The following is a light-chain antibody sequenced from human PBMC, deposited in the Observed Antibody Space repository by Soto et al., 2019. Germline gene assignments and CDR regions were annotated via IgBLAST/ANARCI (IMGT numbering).Light chain of an antibody. J-gene: IGKJ1*01. CDR1: QGIRND. Sequence: AIQMTQSPSSLSASVGDRVTITCRASQGIRNDLGWYQQKPGKAPKLLIYGASSLQSGVPSRFSGRGSGTDFPLTISSLQPEDFATYYCLQDYNYPWTFGQGTKVEIK. CDR3: LQDYNYPWT. CDR2: GAS. V-gene: IGKV1-6*01.